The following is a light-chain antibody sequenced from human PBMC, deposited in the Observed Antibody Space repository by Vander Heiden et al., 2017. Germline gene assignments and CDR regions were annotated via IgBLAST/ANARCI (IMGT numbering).Light chain of an antibody. J-gene: IGLJ2*01. CDR2: VNVDGSH. V-gene: IGLV4-69*02. CDR3: QTWTPGMV. CDR1: GGHDTYA. Sequence: QPVLPQSPSASASLGDSVRLTCTLRGGHDTYAIAWHQQQAEKGPRFLMKVNVDGSHSKGDGTPDRFSVSRSGAEFYLTISRLQAEDEADYYWQTWTPGMVFGGGTKLTVL.